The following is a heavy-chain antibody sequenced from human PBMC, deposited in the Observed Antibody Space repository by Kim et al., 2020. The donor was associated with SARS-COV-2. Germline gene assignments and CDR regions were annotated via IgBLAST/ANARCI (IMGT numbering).Heavy chain of an antibody. V-gene: IGHV3-21*01. D-gene: IGHD3-22*01. Sequence: DSVKGRFTISRDNAKNSLYLQMNSLRAEDTAVYYCARPYYYDSSGYYVDYWGQGTLVTVSS. J-gene: IGHJ4*02. CDR3: ARPYYYDSSGYYVDY.